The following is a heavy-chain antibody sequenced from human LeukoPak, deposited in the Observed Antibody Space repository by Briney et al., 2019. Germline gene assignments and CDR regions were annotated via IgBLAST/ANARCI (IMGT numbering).Heavy chain of an antibody. D-gene: IGHD2-15*01. J-gene: IGHJ3*02. CDR3: AKARGGGYCSGGSCYNDAFDI. V-gene: IGHV3-23*01. CDR1: GFTLNTYA. Sequence: GGSLRLSCAASGFTLNTYAMTWVRQAPGKGLEWVSAISDSGGSTYYADSVKGRFTISRENSKNTLYLQMNSLRAEDTAVYYCAKARGGGYCSGGSCYNDAFDIWGQGTMVTVSS. CDR2: ISDSGGST.